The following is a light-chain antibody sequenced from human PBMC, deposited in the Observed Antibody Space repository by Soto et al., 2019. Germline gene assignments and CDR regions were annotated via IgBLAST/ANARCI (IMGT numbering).Light chain of an antibody. V-gene: IGLV3-1*01. CDR3: QAWDSSTLV. J-gene: IGLJ2*01. CDR1: KLGDKY. CDR2: QDT. Sequence: SYELTQPPSVSVSPGQTASITCSGDKLGDKYVSWYQQRPGQSPVLVIYQDTKRPSGIPERFSGSNSGNTATLTISGTQAMDEADYYCQAWDSSTLVFGGGTKVTVL.